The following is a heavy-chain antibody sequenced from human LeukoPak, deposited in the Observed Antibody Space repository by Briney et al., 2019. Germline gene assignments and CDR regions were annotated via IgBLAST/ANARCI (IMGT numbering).Heavy chain of an antibody. D-gene: IGHD2-15*01. V-gene: IGHV4-59*01. CDR1: GGSISSYY. CDR3: AREEYCSGGSCFGY. J-gene: IGHJ4*02. CDR2: IYYSGST. Sequence: SETLSLTCTVSGGSISSYYWSWIRQPPGKGLEWIGYIYYSGSTNYNPSLKSRVTISVDTSKNQFSLKLSSVTAADTAVYYCAREEYCSGGSCFGYWGQGTLSPSPQ.